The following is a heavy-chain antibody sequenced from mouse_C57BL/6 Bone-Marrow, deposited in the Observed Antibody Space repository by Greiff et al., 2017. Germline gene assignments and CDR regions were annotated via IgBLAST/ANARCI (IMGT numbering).Heavy chain of an antibody. D-gene: IGHD4-1*01. CDR3: ARSGPLGRSFDY. J-gene: IGHJ2*01. CDR1: GYTFTSYW. Sequence: QVQLQQPGAELVKPGASVKMSCKASGYTFTSYWITWVKQRPGQGLEWIGDIYPTSGRTNYNEKFKSKAILTVDTSSNTAYMRRSSLTSEDSAVFYCARSGPLGRSFDYWGQGTTLTVSS. V-gene: IGHV1-55*01. CDR2: IYPTSGRT.